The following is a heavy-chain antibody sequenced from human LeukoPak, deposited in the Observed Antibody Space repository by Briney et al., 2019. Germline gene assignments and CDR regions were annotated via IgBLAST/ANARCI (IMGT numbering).Heavy chain of an antibody. Sequence: ASVKVSCKASGGTFSSYAISWVRQAPGQGLEWMGWINPNSGGTNYAQKFQGRVTMTRDTSISTAYMELSRLRSDDTAVYYCARDKTFSDSSGYYRNRAFDIWGQGTMVTVSS. CDR3: ARDKTFSDSSGYYRNRAFDI. V-gene: IGHV1-2*02. D-gene: IGHD3-22*01. CDR2: INPNSGGT. J-gene: IGHJ3*02. CDR1: GGTFSSYA.